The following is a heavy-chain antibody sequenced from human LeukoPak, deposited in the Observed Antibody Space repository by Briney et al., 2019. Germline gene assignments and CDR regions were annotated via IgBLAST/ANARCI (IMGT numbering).Heavy chain of an antibody. V-gene: IGHV3-30*02. Sequence: GVSLRLSCAASEFTFSSYGMHWVRQAPGKGLEWVAFIRYDGSNKYYADSVKGRFTISRDNSKNTLYLQMNSLRAEDTAVYYLAKEVDDISVFGWVLGYWGQGTLVTVSS. CDR1: EFTFSSYG. D-gene: IGHD3-3*02. CDR2: IRYDGSNK. CDR3: AKEVDDISVFGWVLGY. J-gene: IGHJ4*02.